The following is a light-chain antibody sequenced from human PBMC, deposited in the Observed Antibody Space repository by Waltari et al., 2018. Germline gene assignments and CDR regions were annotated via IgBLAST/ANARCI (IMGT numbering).Light chain of an antibody. J-gene: IGLJ2*01. CDR3: HSRETFSTRL. V-gene: IGLV3-19*01. CDR2: GPD. Sequence: SSDLTQAPSVSVALGQTARTTCHGDTRSRYYAIWYKQRPGQAPILVLYGPDNRPSGIPDRFSGSTSGNTASLTITGAQAEDEADYYCHSRETFSTRLFGGGTRLTV. CDR1: TRSRYY.